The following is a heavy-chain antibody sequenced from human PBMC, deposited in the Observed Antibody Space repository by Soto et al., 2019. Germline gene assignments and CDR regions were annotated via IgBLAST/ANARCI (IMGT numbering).Heavy chain of an antibody. V-gene: IGHV3-23*04. CDR1: GFTFSSYA. Sequence: EVQLVESGGGLVQPGGSLRLSCAVSGFTFSSYAMSWVRQAPGKGLEWVSAISGSGGSTYYADSVKGRFTISRDNSKNTLYLQMNSLRAEDTAVYYCAKCPYQGYDFWSGYYPLDYWGQGTLVTVSS. CDR2: ISGSGGST. D-gene: IGHD3-3*01. J-gene: IGHJ4*02. CDR3: AKCPYQGYDFWSGYYPLDY.